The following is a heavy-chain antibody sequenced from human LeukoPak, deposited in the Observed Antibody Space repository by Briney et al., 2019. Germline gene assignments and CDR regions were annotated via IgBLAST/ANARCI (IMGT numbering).Heavy chain of an antibody. CDR3: ARRPSGRMDWCLDP. D-gene: IGHD2-15*01. CDR1: GGSISTYY. V-gene: IGHV4-59*08. J-gene: IGHJ2*01. Sequence: SETLSLTCTISGGSISTYYWSWLRQPPGKGLEWIGYIYYTGNTNYNPSLKSRVAMSVDTSKNHFSLKLNSVTAADTAVYYCARRPSGRMDWCLDPWGRGTLVTVSS. CDR2: IYYTGNT.